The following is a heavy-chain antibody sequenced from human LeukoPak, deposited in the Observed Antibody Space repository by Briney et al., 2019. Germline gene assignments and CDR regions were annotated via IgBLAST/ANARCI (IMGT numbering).Heavy chain of an antibody. Sequence: SETLSLTCTVSGGSISNYFWSWIRQPPGKGLEWIGYIYYSGGTNYNPSLKSRVTISVDTSKNQFSLKLSSVTAADTAVYYCARPSRSVSTAGAFDIWGLGTMVTVSS. CDR3: ARPSRSVSTAGAFDI. J-gene: IGHJ3*02. CDR1: GGSISNYF. D-gene: IGHD5/OR15-5a*01. CDR2: IYYSGGT. V-gene: IGHV4-59*01.